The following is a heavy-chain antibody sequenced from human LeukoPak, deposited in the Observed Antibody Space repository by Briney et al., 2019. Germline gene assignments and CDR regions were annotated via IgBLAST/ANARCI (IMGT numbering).Heavy chain of an antibody. CDR1: GFTFSSYS. Sequence: PGGSLRLSCAASGFTFSSYSMNWVRQAPGKGLEWVSSISSSSSYIYYADSVKGRFTISRDNAKNSLYLQMNSLRAEDTAVYYCARETTIVVVPAAIPTFDYWGQGTLVTVSS. V-gene: IGHV3-21*01. CDR2: ISSSSSYI. D-gene: IGHD2-2*02. CDR3: ARETTIVVVPAAIPTFDY. J-gene: IGHJ4*02.